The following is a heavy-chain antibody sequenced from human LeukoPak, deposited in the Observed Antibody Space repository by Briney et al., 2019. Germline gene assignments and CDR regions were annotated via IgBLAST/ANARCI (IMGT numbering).Heavy chain of an antibody. J-gene: IGHJ4*02. CDR1: GFTFTSSA. D-gene: IGHD6-13*01. Sequence: TSVRVSCKASGFTFTSSAVQWVRQARGQRLEWIGWIVVGSGNTNYAQKLQERVTITRDMSTSTAYMELSSLRSEDTAVYYRAAGSAAAGTLPFVYWGQGTLVTVSS. CDR2: IVVGSGNT. V-gene: IGHV1-58*01. CDR3: AAGSAAAGTLPFVY.